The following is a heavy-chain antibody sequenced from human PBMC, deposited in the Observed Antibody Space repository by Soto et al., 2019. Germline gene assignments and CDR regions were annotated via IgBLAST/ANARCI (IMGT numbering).Heavy chain of an antibody. J-gene: IGHJ6*02. CDR3: AREGDYYDSSGYSAYYYYYGMDV. D-gene: IGHD3-22*01. CDR2: ISAYNGNT. Sequence: QVQLVQSGAEVKKPGASVKVSCKASGYTFTSYGISWVRQAPGQGLEWMGWISAYNGNTNYAQKLQGRVTMTTDTSTSTADMELRSLGSDDTAVYYCAREGDYYDSSGYSAYYYYYGMDVWGQGTTVTVSS. V-gene: IGHV1-18*01. CDR1: GYTFTSYG.